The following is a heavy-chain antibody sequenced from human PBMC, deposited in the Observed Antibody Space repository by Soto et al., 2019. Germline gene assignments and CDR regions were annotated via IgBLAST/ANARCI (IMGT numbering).Heavy chain of an antibody. D-gene: IGHD2-15*01. V-gene: IGHV4-59*01. J-gene: IGHJ5*02. Sequence: PSETLSLTCTVSGGSISSYYWSWIRQPPGKGLEWIGYIYYSGSTNYNPSLKSRVTISVDTSKNQFSLKLSSVTAADTAVYYCARIGGRAGYWFDPWGQGTLVTVSS. CDR2: IYYSGST. CDR1: GGSISSYY. CDR3: ARIGGRAGYWFDP.